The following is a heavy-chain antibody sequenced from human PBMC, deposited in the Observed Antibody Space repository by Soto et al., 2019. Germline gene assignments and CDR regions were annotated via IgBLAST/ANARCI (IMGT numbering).Heavy chain of an antibody. V-gene: IGHV1-18*01. J-gene: IGHJ4*02. CDR2: ISAYNGNT. Sequence: ASVKVSGKASGYTFTSYGISWVRQAPGQGLEWMGWISAYNGNTNYAQKLQGRVTMTTDTSTSTAYMELRSLRSDDTAVYYCARWGCTNGVCYPTATFDYWGQGTLVTVSS. D-gene: IGHD2-8*01. CDR3: ARWGCTNGVCYPTATFDY. CDR1: GYTFTSYG.